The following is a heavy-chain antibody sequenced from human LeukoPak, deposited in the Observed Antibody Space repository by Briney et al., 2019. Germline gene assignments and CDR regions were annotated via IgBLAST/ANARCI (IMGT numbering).Heavy chain of an antibody. V-gene: IGHV3-53*01. D-gene: IGHD6-6*01. Sequence: GGSLRLSCAASGFTVSSNYMSWVRQAPGKGLEWVSVIYSGGSTYYADSVKGRFTISRDNSKNTLYLQMNSLRAEDTAVYHCARDEIAARPGYYGMDVWGQGTTATVSS. CDR2: IYSGGST. CDR1: GFTVSSNY. J-gene: IGHJ6*02. CDR3: ARDEIAARPGYYGMDV.